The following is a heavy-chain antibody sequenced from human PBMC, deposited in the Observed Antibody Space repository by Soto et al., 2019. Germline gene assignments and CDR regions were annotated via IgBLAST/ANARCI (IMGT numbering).Heavy chain of an antibody. CDR2: ISFDGTSE. D-gene: IGHD2-8*02. CDR1: GFTLGRYA. V-gene: IGHV3-30-3*01. J-gene: IGHJ4*02. CDR3: ARSIRPLYQPLVSPVDY. Sequence: GGSLRLSCAASGFTLGRYAMHWVRQAPGKGLEWVAVISFDGTSEFYADSVKGRFTVSRDNSKNTLYLQMNGLRPEDTAVYYCARSIRPLYQPLVSPVDYWGQGTLVTVS.